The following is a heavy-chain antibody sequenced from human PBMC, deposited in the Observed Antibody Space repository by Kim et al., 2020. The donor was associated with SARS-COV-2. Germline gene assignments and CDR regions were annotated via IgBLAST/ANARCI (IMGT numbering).Heavy chain of an antibody. CDR3: ARGRGYRY. CDR1: GGSISSGSYY. D-gene: IGHD5-18*01. J-gene: IGHJ4*02. CDR2: IYTSGST. Sequence: SETLSLTCTVSGGSISSGSYYWSWIRQPAGKGLEWIGRIYTSGSTNYNPSLKSRVTISVDTSKNQFSLKLSSVTAADTAVYYCARGRGYRYWGQGTLVTVSS. V-gene: IGHV4-61*02.